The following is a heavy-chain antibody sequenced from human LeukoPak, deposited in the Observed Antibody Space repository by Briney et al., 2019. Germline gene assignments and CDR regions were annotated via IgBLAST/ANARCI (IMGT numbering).Heavy chain of an antibody. Sequence: GGCPRLSCEASGFTCSNYAIRWVRQAQGKGMEWVSTIIGSGSTTYYADSVKGRFTTSRDNSKNTLSLQMNSLRAEDTAVYYCARVWYGELKVDVWGQGTTVTVSS. J-gene: IGHJ6*02. CDR2: IIGSGSTT. CDR1: GFTCSNYA. V-gene: IGHV3-23*01. D-gene: IGHD3-10*01. CDR3: ARVWYGELKVDV.